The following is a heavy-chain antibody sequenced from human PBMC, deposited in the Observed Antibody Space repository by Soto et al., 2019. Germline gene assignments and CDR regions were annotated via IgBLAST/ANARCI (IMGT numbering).Heavy chain of an antibody. CDR2: INHSGST. CDR3: ARGGKYGIAAAGRKTPAYFDY. Sequence: QVQLQQWGAGLLKPSETLSLTCAVYGGSFSGYYWSWIRQPPGKGLEWIGEINHSGSTNYNPSLKSRVTISVDTSKNQFSLKLTSVTASDTAVYYCARGGKYGIAAAGRKTPAYFDYWGQGTLVTVSS. CDR1: GGSFSGYY. V-gene: IGHV4-34*01. J-gene: IGHJ4*02. D-gene: IGHD6-13*01.